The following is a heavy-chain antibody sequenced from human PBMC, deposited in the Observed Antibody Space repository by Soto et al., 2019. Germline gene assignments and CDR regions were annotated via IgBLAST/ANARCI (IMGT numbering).Heavy chain of an antibody. CDR3: ATIGDVTFHY. D-gene: IGHD4-4*01. V-gene: IGHV3-7*02. J-gene: IGHJ4*02. CDR2: TNPDETET. Sequence: EVQLVESGGGLVQPGGSLRLSCTTSGLAFSTYWMAWVRQAPGKGLEWVGNTNPDETETYYAGSVEGRFTISRDNAKSSLYLQMDSLRVEDTAVYYCATIGDVTFHYWGQGTPVTVSS. CDR1: GLAFSTYW.